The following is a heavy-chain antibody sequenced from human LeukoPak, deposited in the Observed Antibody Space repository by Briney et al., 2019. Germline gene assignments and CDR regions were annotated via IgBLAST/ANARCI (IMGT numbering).Heavy chain of an antibody. CDR1: GFTFSSYW. CDR3: AKSESRWPGGGY. Sequence: GGSLRLSCAASGFTFSSYWMSWVRQAPGKGLEWVSAISGSGGSTYYADSVKGRFTISRDNSKNTLYLQMNSLRAEDTAVYYCAKSESRWPGGGYWGQGTLVTVSS. V-gene: IGHV3-23*01. CDR2: ISGSGGST. D-gene: IGHD3-10*01. J-gene: IGHJ4*02.